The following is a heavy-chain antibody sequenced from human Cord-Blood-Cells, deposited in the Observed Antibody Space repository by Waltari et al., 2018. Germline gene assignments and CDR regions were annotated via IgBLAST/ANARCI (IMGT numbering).Heavy chain of an antibody. CDR3: ARGRPYSSSFDY. J-gene: IGHJ4*02. CDR1: GSTFSTYD. D-gene: IGHD6-6*01. Sequence: EVQLVESGGGLVQPGGSLRLSCAASGSTFSTYDMHWVRKAKGKGLEWLTVSGTAGDTYYPGSLKGRFTISREKSKNSLYLQMNSLRAGDTAVYYCARGRPYSSSFDYWGQGTLVTVSS. CDR2: SGTAGDT. V-gene: IGHV3-13*01.